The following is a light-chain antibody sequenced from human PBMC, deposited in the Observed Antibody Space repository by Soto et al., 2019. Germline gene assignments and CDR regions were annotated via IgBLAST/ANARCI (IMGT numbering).Light chain of an antibody. Sequence: QSVLTQSPSASATPGQRVTIPCSGSNSNIGTNTVNWYQQLPGTAPRLLIYTNNQRPSGVPQRFSGSKTGTSASLAIGGLQSEDGADYYCAAWDDSLGAYVFGTGTKVT. CDR2: TNN. CDR1: NSNIGTNT. J-gene: IGLJ1*01. CDR3: AAWDDSLGAYV. V-gene: IGLV1-44*01.